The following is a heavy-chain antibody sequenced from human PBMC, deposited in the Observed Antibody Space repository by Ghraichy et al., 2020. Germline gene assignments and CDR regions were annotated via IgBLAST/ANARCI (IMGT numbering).Heavy chain of an antibody. Sequence: GSLRLSCTVSGGSISSYYWSWIRQPPGKGLEWIGYIYYSGSTNYNPSLKSRVTISVDTSKNQFSLKLSSVTAADTAVYYCARARIGYCSGGSCYSSQGGYYFDYWGQGTLVTVSS. D-gene: IGHD2-15*01. CDR1: GGSISSYY. J-gene: IGHJ4*02. CDR3: ARARIGYCSGGSCYSSQGGYYFDY. V-gene: IGHV4-59*01. CDR2: IYYSGST.